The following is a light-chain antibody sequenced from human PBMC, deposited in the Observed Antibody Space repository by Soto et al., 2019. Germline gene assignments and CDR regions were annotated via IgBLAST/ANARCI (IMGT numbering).Light chain of an antibody. CDR1: SXDVGSYNL. Sequence: QSVLTQPASVSGSPGQSITIYCTGTSXDVGSYNLVSWYQQHPGKAPKLMIYEGSKRPSGVSNRFSGSKSGNTASLTISGLQAEDEADYYCCSYAGSSTSLYVFGTGTKVTVL. CDR3: CSYAGSSTSLYV. V-gene: IGLV2-23*01. J-gene: IGLJ1*01. CDR2: EGS.